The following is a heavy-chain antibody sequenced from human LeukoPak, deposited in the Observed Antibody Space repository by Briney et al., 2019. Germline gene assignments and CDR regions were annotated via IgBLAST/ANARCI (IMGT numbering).Heavy chain of an antibody. Sequence: PSETLSLTCTVSGLSFEHYFWSWIRQPPGEGLEWVGYVYYSGSTDYSPSLESRLTISADTSKNQFSLKLRSVTAADTAVYYCASHRRSHGSEYWGQGTLVTVSS. CDR2: VYYSGST. CDR1: GLSFEHYF. D-gene: IGHD3-10*01. V-gene: IGHV4-59*08. J-gene: IGHJ4*02. CDR3: ASHRRSHGSEY.